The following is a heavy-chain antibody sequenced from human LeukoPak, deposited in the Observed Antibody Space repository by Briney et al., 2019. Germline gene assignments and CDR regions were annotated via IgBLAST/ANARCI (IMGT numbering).Heavy chain of an antibody. CDR2: ISYDGSIE. D-gene: IGHD3-3*01. CDR1: GFTFGSYA. CDR3: ARGAIFGVVSGLDV. Sequence: GRSLRLSCAASGFTFGSYAMHWVRQAPGKGLEWVTLISYDGSIEYYADSVKGRFAISRDNSKSTLFLQMNSLRAEDTAVYYCARGAIFGVVSGLDVWGQGTTVTVSS. J-gene: IGHJ6*02. V-gene: IGHV3-30*09.